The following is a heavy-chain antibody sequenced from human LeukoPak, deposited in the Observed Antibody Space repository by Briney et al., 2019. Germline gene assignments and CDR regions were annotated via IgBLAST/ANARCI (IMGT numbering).Heavy chain of an antibody. V-gene: IGHV4-4*02. CDR1: GGSISSSNW. J-gene: IGHJ5*02. D-gene: IGHD6-19*01. CDR2: IYHSGST. Sequence: SGTLSLTCAVSGGSISSSNWWSWVRQPPGKGLEWIGEIYHSGSTNYNPSLKSRVTISVDKSKNQFSLKLSSVTAADTAVYYCARGGIAVAGYNWFDPWGQGTLVTVSS. CDR3: ARGGIAVAGYNWFDP.